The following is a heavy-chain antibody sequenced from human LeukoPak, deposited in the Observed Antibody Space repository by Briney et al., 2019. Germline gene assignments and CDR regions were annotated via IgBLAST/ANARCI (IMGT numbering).Heavy chain of an antibody. Sequence: SETLSLTCAVSGYFISSGYYWGRIRQPPGKGLERVGSIYHSGSTDYNPSLKSRVTISVDTSKNQFSLKLSSVSAAGTAVYYYGNDSSGWYLGGLFDYWGQGTLVTVSS. CDR3: GNDSSGWYLGGLFDY. J-gene: IGHJ4*02. D-gene: IGHD6-19*01. V-gene: IGHV4-38-2*01. CDR2: IYHSGST. CDR1: GYFISSGYY.